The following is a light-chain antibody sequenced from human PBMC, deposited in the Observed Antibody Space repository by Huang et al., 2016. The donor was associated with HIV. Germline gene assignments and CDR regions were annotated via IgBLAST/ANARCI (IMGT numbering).Light chain of an antibody. Sequence: DIVMTQSPLSLPVTPGEPASISCRSSQSLLHSNGYNYLDWYLQKPGQSPQLLSYLGSYRASGVPDRFSGSGSGTDFTLKISRVEAEDVGVYYCMQALQTPITFGQGTRLEIK. CDR3: MQALQTPIT. CDR1: QSLLHSNGYNY. CDR2: LGS. V-gene: IGKV2-28*01. J-gene: IGKJ5*01.